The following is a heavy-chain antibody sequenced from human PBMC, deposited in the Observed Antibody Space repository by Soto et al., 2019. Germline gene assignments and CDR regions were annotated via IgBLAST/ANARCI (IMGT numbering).Heavy chain of an antibody. CDR1: GGTFSSYA. D-gene: IGHD3-3*01. CDR2: IIPIFGTA. CDR3: ARAKPRYDFWSGHYGMDV. Sequence: SVKVSCKASGGTFSSYAISWVRQAPGQGLEWMGGIIPIFGTANYAQKFQGRVTITADESTSTAYMELSSLRSEDTAVYYCARAKPRYDFWSGHYGMDVWGQGTKVTVYS. J-gene: IGHJ6*02. V-gene: IGHV1-69*13.